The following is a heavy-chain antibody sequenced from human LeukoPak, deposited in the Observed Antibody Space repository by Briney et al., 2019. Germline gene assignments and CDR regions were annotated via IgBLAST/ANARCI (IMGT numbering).Heavy chain of an antibody. D-gene: IGHD3-22*01. J-gene: IGHJ4*02. CDR1: GDSISSGGYY. CDR2: IYYTGST. CDR3: ARGVPNYYGSSGYPVYFDY. V-gene: IGHV4-31*03. Sequence: PSETPSLTCTVSGDSISSGGYYWSWVHQHPGKGLEWIGNIYYTGSTYYNPSLKSRVTISVDTSKNQFSLKLSSVTAADTAVYYCARGVPNYYGSSGYPVYFDYWGQGTLVTVSS.